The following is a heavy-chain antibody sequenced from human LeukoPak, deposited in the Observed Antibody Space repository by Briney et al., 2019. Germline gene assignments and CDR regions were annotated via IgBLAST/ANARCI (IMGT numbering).Heavy chain of an antibody. CDR1: GASSDSMRYSY. CDR3: AKTTDPLEWLSFDY. J-gene: IGHJ4*02. CDR2: IQPGGST. V-gene: IGHV4-4*07. D-gene: IGHD3-3*01. Sequence: SETLSLTCTVSGASSDSMRYSYWSWIRQPAGKGLEWMGRIQPGGSTNDNPSLKSRLTMSLDTSKSQFSLRLSSVTAADTAVYYCAKTTDPLEWLSFDYWGQGILVTVS.